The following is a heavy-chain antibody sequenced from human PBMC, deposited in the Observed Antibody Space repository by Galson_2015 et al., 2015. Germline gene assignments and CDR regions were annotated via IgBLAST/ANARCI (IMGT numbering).Heavy chain of an antibody. D-gene: IGHD2/OR15-2a*01. CDR1: GFTFSSYA. CDR3: ARDPFPPEYPGGYYYYGMDV. Sequence: SLRLSCAASGFTFSSYAMSWVRQAPGKGLEWVSAISGSGGSTYYADSVKGRFTISRDNSKNTLYLQMNSLRAEDTAVYYCARDPFPPEYPGGYYYYGMDVWGQGTTVTVSS. J-gene: IGHJ6*02. CDR2: ISGSGGST. V-gene: IGHV3-23*01.